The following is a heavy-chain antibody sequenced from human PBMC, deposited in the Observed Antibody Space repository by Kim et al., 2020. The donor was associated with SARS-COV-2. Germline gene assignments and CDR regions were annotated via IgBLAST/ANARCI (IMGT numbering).Heavy chain of an antibody. CDR3: ARMGDSSSWPTHYYYYYGMDV. CDR2: INPNSGGT. Sequence: ASVKVSCKASGYTFTGYYMHWVRQAPGQGLEWMGWINPNSGGTNYAQKFQGWVTMTRDTSISTAYMELSRLRSDDTAVYYCARMGDSSSWPTHYYYYYGMDVWGQGTTVTVSS. V-gene: IGHV1-2*04. D-gene: IGHD6-13*01. J-gene: IGHJ6*02. CDR1: GYTFTGYY.